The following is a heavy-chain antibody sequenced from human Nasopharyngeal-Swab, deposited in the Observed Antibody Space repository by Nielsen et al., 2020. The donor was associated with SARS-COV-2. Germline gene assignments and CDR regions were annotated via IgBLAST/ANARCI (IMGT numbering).Heavy chain of an antibody. CDR3: VSGRFCGGDCYSDPFDY. CDR2: ISGSSTDI. V-gene: IGHV3-21*01. Sequence: GESLKISCAASGFSFSTYTMNWVRQAPGKGLEWVSSISGSSTDIFYADSVKGRFTISRDYAKNSLFLQVNSLRAEDTAVYYCVSGRFCGGDCYSDPFDYWGQGTLVTVSS. J-gene: IGHJ4*02. D-gene: IGHD2-21*02. CDR1: GFSFSTYT.